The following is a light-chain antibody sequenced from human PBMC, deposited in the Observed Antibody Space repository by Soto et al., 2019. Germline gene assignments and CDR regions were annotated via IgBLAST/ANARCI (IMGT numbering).Light chain of an antibody. CDR2: ENN. CDR1: SSNIGNNY. CDR3: ETWDSSLSLYV. V-gene: IGLV1-51*02. J-gene: IGLJ1*01. Sequence: QSVLTQPPSVSAAPGQKVTISCSGSSSNIGNNYVSWYQQLPGTAPKLLIYENNKRPSGIPDRFSGSKSGTSATLGITGLQTGDEANYYCETWDSSLSLYVCGTGTKVTVL.